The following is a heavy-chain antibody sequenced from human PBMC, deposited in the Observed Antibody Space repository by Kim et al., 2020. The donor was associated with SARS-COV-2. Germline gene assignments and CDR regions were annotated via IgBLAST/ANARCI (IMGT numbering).Heavy chain of an antibody. CDR2: DSIP. J-gene: IGHJ4*01. Sequence: DSIPDYRPSFQGHVTISDDKSSNTVYLQWNSLQASDTAIYYCATTTGAHFDWGQGTLVTVSS. CDR3: ATTTGAHFD. V-gene: IGHV5-10-1*01. D-gene: IGHD2-8*02.